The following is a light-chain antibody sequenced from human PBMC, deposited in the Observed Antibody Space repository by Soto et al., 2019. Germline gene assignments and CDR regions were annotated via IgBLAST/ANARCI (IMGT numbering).Light chain of an antibody. J-gene: IGKJ4*01. V-gene: IGKV4-1*01. CDR2: WAS. Sequence: DIVMTQSPDSLAVSLGERATINCKSRQSVLNSSNNKNSLAWYQQKPGQPPKLLIYWASTRESGVPDRFSGSGSGTDFTLTISSLQAEDVAVYYCQQYYSSPHTFGGGTKVEIK. CDR1: QSVLNSSNNKNS. CDR3: QQYYSSPHT.